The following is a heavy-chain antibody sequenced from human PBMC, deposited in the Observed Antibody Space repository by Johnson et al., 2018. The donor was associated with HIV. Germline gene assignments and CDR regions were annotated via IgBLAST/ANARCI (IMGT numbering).Heavy chain of an antibody. CDR2: ISYDGSNK. CDR3: ARGWEYCSSTSCPTPDAFDI. D-gene: IGHD2-2*01. CDR1: GFTFSSYA. Sequence: VQLVESGGGVVQPGRSLRLSCAASGFTFSSYAMHWVRQAPGKGLEWVAVISYDGSNKYYADSVKGRFTISRDNSKNTLYLQMNRLRAEDTAVYYCARGWEYCSSTSCPTPDAFDIWGQGTMVTVSS. V-gene: IGHV3-30-3*01. J-gene: IGHJ3*02.